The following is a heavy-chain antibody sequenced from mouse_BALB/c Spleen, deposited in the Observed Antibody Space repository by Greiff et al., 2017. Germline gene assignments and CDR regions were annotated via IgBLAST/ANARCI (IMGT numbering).Heavy chain of an antibody. CDR1: GFSLTSYG. V-gene: IGHV2-9*02. D-gene: IGHD2-3*01. CDR2: IWAGGST. CDR3: ARDGYYVFDY. Sequence: VKLMESGPGLVAPSQSLSITCTVSGFSLTSYGVHWVRQPPGKGLEWLGVIWAGGSTNYNSALMSRLSISKDNSKSQVFLKMNSLQTDDTAMYYCARDGYYVFDYWGQGTTLTVSS. J-gene: IGHJ2*01.